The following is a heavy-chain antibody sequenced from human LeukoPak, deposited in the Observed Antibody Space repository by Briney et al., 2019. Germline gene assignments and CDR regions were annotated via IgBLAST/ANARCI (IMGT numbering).Heavy chain of an antibody. V-gene: IGHV3-66*01. J-gene: IGHJ5*02. D-gene: IGHD3-10*01. CDR3: ARERVYYYGSGSYYNWFDP. Sequence: PGGSLRLSCAASGFTFSDYYMSWVRQAPGKGLEWVSVIYSGGSTYYADSVKGRFTISRDNSKNTLYLQMNSLRAEDTAVYYCARERVYYYGSGSYYNWFDPWGQGTLVTVSS. CDR1: GFTFSDYY. CDR2: IYSGGST.